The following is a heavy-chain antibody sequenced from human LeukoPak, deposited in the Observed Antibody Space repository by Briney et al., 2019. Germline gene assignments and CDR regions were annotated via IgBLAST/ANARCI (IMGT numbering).Heavy chain of an antibody. J-gene: IGHJ4*02. CDR1: GGSISGGGYY. CDR3: ARAYYDILTGSALFDY. D-gene: IGHD3-9*01. CDR2: IYYSGST. V-gene: IGHV4-31*03. Sequence: SETLSLTCTVSGGSISGGGYYWRWIGQHPGKGLEWIGYIYYSGSTYYNPSLKSRVTISVNTSKNQFSMKLSSVTAADTAVYYCARAYYDILTGSALFDYWGQGTLVTVSS.